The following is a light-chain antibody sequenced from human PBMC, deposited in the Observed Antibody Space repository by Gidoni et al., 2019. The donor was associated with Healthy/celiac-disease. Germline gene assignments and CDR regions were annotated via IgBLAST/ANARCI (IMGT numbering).Light chain of an antibody. CDR1: SSDVGGYDY. CDR2: DVS. J-gene: IGLJ3*02. V-gene: IGLV2-14*03. CDR3: SSYSSSSTTV. Sequence: QSALTQPASVSGSPGQSITISCTGTSSDVGGYDYVSWYQQHPGKVPKLMIYDVSYRPSGVSNRFAGSKSGYTASLTISGLQAEDEADYYCSSYSSSSTTVFGGGTKLXV.